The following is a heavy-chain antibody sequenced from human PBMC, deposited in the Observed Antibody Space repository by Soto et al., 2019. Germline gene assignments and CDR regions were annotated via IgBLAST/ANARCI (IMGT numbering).Heavy chain of an antibody. V-gene: IGHV3-20*04. CDR3: ARASPVWFREVLDVPYPDY. D-gene: IGHD3-10*01. CDR2: INWNGGST. Sequence: PGGSLRLSCAASGFTFDDYGMSWVRQAPGKGLEWVSGINWNGGSTGYADSVKGRFTISRDNAKNSLYLQMNSLRAEDTALYYCARASPVWFREVLDVPYPDYWGQGTLVTVSS. J-gene: IGHJ4*02. CDR1: GFTFDDYG.